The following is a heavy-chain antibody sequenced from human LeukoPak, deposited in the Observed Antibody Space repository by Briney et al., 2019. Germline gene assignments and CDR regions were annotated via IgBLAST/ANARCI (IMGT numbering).Heavy chain of an antibody. Sequence: GGSLRLSCAASGFTFSTYGLHWVRQAPGKGLEWVAVIWYDGSNRYYADSVKGRFTISRDNSKNTAYLQMNSLRAEDAAVYYCARDRLEYCSGGTCSLPHYWGQGTLVTVSS. CDR1: GFTFSTYG. CDR2: IWYDGSNR. CDR3: ARDRLEYCSGGTCSLPHY. J-gene: IGHJ4*02. D-gene: IGHD2-15*01. V-gene: IGHV3-33*01.